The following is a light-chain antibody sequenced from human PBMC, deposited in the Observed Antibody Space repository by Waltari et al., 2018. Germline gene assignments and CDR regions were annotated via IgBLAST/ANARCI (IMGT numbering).Light chain of an antibody. V-gene: IGKV3-20*01. Sequence: EIVLPQSPGTLSLSPAERATLSCRASQSIGRYLIWYQQKPGQAPRLLIYGASTRAAGIPDRFSGSGSGTDFSLTISRLEPEDFAVYYCQNHERLPAVFGRGTKVEIK. CDR2: GAS. CDR3: QNHERLPAV. J-gene: IGKJ1*01. CDR1: QSIGRY.